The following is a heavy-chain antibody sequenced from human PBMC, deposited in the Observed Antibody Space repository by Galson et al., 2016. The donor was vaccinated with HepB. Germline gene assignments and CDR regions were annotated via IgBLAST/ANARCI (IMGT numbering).Heavy chain of an antibody. CDR3: AKRHEYCPPVGCSVDY. CDR2: DSVHGGRK. CDR1: GFTFSTYT. V-gene: IGHV3-30*18. D-gene: IGHD3-10*02. J-gene: IGHJ4*02. Sequence: SLRLSCAASGFTFSTYTMHWVRQAPGKGLEWVAADSVHGGRKFYADAVKGRFTISRDNANNMLFLQMTSLRADDTAVYYCAKRHEYCPPVGCSVDYWGQGTLVSVSS.